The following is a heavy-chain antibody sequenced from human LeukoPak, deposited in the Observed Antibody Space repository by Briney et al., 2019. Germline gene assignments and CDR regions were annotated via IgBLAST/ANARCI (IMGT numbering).Heavy chain of an antibody. Sequence: PSETLSLTCTVSLDSTTSDFWSWVRQPPGKGLEWIGEIHRSGSPDYNPSLQSRVTISIDRSRNQIALELSAVTAADTAVYYCAREILGGFNPGAYWGQGTLVTVSS. V-gene: IGHV4-59*12. CDR3: AREILGGFNPGAY. J-gene: IGHJ4*02. D-gene: IGHD1-14*01. CDR2: IHRSGSP. CDR1: LDSTTSDF.